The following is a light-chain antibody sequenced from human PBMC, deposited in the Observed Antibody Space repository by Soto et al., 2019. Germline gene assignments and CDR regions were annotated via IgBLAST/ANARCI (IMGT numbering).Light chain of an antibody. CDR3: RPGSAWLLST. CDR1: QSVSSN. J-gene: IGKJ2*02. V-gene: IGKV3-15*01. CDR2: GAS. Sequence: SLSVAAVSLTKRKRATLSCRASQSVSSNLAWHQHKPGQAPRLLIYGASTRATDVPTRFSGSGSGTDFTLTISCFLQAEVGICYCRPGSAWLLSTFGHGTML.